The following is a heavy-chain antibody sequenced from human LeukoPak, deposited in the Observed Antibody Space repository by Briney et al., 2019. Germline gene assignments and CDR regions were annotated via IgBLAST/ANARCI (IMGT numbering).Heavy chain of an antibody. D-gene: IGHD7-27*01. V-gene: IGHV3-48*04. CDR3: ARDLGKNWGPRVVFDY. Sequence: GGSLRLSCEASGFTFSRYSVNWVRQAPGKGLEWVSYISGGSSTIYYADSVKGRFTVSRDNAKNSLYLQMNSLRAEDTAVYYCARDLGKNWGPRVVFDYWGQGTLVTVSS. J-gene: IGHJ4*02. CDR1: GFTFSRYS. CDR2: ISGGSSTI.